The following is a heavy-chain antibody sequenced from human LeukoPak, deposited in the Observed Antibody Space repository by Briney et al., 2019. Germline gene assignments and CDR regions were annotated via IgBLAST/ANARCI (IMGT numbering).Heavy chain of an antibody. V-gene: IGHV4-4*02. CDR1: GGSISSSNW. D-gene: IGHD3-10*01. J-gene: IGHJ4*02. CDR3: ARDPGYYYGSGIRHFDY. Sequence: PSETLSLTCAVSGGSISSSNWWSWVRQPPGKGLEWIGEIYHSGSTNYNPSLKSRVTISVDKSKNQFSLKLSSVTAVDTAVYYCARDPGYYYGSGIRHFDYWGQGTLVTVSS. CDR2: IYHSGST.